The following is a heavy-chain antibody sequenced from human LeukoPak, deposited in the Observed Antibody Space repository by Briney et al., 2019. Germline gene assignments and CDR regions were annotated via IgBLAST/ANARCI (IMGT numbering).Heavy chain of an antibody. J-gene: IGHJ5*02. Sequence: GGSLRLSCAASGFTFSSYGMSWVRQAPGKGLQWVSVIIGSGSSTYYADSVKGRFTTSRVNARNTLYLQMNSLRAEDTAVYYCARWYYYETSGLYYGSFDNWGQGTLVTVSS. D-gene: IGHD3-22*01. CDR1: GFTFSSYG. V-gene: IGHV3-23*01. CDR3: ARWYYYETSGLYYGSFDN. CDR2: IIGSGSST.